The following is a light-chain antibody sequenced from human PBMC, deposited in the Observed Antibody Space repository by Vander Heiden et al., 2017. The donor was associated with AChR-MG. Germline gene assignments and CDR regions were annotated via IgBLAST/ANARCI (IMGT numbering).Light chain of an antibody. CDR1: NIGSKS. Sequence: SSVLTQPPSVSVAPGKTARITCGGNNIGSKSVQWYQQKPGQAPVLVIYYDSDRPTGIPERLSGSNSGNTATLTISRVEAGEEADYYCQVWDSRSDHHWVFGGGTKLTVL. CDR3: QVWDSRSDHHWV. J-gene: IGLJ3*02. CDR2: YDS. V-gene: IGLV3-21*04.